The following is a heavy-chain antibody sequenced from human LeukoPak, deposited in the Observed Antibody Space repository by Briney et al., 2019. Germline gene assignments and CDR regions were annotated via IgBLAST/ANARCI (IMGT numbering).Heavy chain of an antibody. CDR3: ARDIILDLTAKEAFDI. J-gene: IGHJ3*02. Sequence: GASVKVSCKASGYTFTTYNMNWVRQAPGQGLEWMGWINTNTGNPTYAQGFTGRFLFSLDTSVSTAYLQINSLKAEDTAVYYCARDIILDLTAKEAFDIWGHGTMVTVSS. CDR1: GYTFTTYN. D-gene: IGHD2-21*02. CDR2: INTNTGNP. V-gene: IGHV7-4-1*02.